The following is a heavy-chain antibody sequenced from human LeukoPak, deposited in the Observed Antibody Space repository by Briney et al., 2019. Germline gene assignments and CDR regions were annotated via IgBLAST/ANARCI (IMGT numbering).Heavy chain of an antibody. J-gene: IGHJ4*02. D-gene: IGHD6-13*01. Sequence: SETLSLTCTVSGYSISSSYYWGWIRQPPGKGLEWIGSIYYSGSTYYNPSLKSRVTISVDTSKNQFSLKLSSVTAADTAVYYCARHGPIAAAGPSLDYWGQGTLVTVSS. CDR2: IYYSGST. CDR1: GYSISSSYY. CDR3: ARHGPIAAAGPSLDY. V-gene: IGHV4-39*01.